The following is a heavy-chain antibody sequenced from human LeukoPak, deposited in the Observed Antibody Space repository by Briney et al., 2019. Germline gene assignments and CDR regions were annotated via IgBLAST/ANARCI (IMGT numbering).Heavy chain of an antibody. D-gene: IGHD6-13*01. CDR2: IWYDGSNK. Sequence: PGGSLRLSCAASGFTFSSYGMYWVRQAPGKGLEWVAVIWYDGSNKYYADSVKGRFTISRDNSKNTLYLQMNGLRAEDTAVYYCARGPIAAARGPLDYWGQGTLVTVSS. CDR3: ARGPIAAARGPLDY. CDR1: GFTFSSYG. J-gene: IGHJ4*02. V-gene: IGHV3-33*01.